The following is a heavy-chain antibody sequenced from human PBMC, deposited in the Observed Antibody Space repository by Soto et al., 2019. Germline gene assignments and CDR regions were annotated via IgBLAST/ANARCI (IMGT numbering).Heavy chain of an antibody. CDR3: VGETYDSRGYYFDF. CDR2: ILYSGST. CDR1: GGSISRGGYS. Sequence: QLQLQESGSGLVKPSQTLSLTCDVSGGSISRGGYSWNWTRQSPGKPLEWIGYILYSGSTYYKPSLQTPVTISADRSKNQFSLKLTSVTAADTAVYYCVGETYDSRGYYFDFWAQGTLVTVS. V-gene: IGHV4-30-2*06. J-gene: IGHJ4*02. D-gene: IGHD3-22*01.